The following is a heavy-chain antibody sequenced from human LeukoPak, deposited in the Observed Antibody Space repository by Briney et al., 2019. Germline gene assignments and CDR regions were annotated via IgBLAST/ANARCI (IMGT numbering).Heavy chain of an antibody. V-gene: IGHV3-20*04. CDR3: ARGPGYGAASYFDY. D-gene: IGHD1-1*01. CDR1: GFTFDEYG. J-gene: IGHJ4*02. Sequence: GGSLRLSCAASGFTFDEYGMRWVGQAPGRGLAWVAWMNLIGCSTGYAASVKGRCTISRGNAKDSLYLQMNSLRAEDTALYYCARGPGYGAASYFDYWGQGTLVTVSS. CDR2: MNLIGCST.